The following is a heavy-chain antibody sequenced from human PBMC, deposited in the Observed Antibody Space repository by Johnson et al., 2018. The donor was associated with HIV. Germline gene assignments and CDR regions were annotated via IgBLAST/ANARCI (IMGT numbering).Heavy chain of an antibody. CDR2: ISYDVSNK. J-gene: IGHJ3*02. CDR3: ARTTYSSPGAFDI. CDR1: GFNFSSYA. Sequence: QVQLVESGGGVVQPGRSLSLSCAASGFNFSSYAMYWVRQAPGKGLECLAFISYDVSNKYYADSVKGRFTISRDNSKNTLYLQMNSLRAEDTAVYYCARTTYSSPGAFDIWGQGTMVTVSS. V-gene: IGHV3-30-3*01. D-gene: IGHD6-19*01.